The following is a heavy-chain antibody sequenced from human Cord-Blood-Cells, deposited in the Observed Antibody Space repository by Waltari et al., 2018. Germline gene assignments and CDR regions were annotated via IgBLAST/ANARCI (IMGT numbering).Heavy chain of an antibody. V-gene: IGHV4-39*01. Sequence: QLQLQESGPGLVKPSETLSLTCTVSGGSISSSSYYWGWIRQPPGKGLEWIGSIYYSGSTSYNPSLKRRVAISVDTSKNQLSLKLSSVTAADTAVYYCARPQGICSGGSCYSDAFDIWGQGTMVTVSS. CDR3: ARPQGICSGGSCYSDAFDI. D-gene: IGHD2-15*01. CDR1: GGSISSSSYY. CDR2: IYYSGST. J-gene: IGHJ3*02.